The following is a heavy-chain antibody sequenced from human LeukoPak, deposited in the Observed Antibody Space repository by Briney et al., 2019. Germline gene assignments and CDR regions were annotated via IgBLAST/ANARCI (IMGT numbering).Heavy chain of an antibody. CDR3: ARVDIAARPGYYYYVDV. CDR2: IYTSGST. V-gene: IGHV4-4*09. Sequence: SETLSLTCTVSGGSISSYYWSWIRQPPGKGLEWIGYIYTSGSTNYNPSLKSRVTISVDTSKNQFSLKLSSVTAADTAVYYCARVDIAARPGYYYYVDVWGKGTTVTVSS. J-gene: IGHJ6*03. D-gene: IGHD6-6*01. CDR1: GGSISSYY.